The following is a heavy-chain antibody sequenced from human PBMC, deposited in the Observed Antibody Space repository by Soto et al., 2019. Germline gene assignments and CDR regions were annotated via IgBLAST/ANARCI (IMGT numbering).Heavy chain of an antibody. V-gene: IGHV5-51*01. D-gene: IGHD6-19*01. CDR1: GYSFTSYW. CDR2: IYPGDSDT. CDR3: ATHTTGTVAGPRLIYSYEGMDV. J-gene: IGHJ6*02. Sequence: GESLKISWKGSGYSFTSYWIGWVRQMPGKGLEWMGIIYPGDSDTRYSPSFQGQVTISAAKSINTAYLQWSRLKASDTAMYYCATHTTGTVAGPRLIYSYEGMDVWGQGTKVTVFS.